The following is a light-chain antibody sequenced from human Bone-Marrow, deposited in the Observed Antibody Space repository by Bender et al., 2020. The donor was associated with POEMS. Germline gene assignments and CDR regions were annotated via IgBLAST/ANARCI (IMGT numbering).Light chain of an antibody. J-gene: IGLJ2*01. CDR3: QAWDTYSVI. CDR1: DLGDKY. V-gene: IGLV3-1*01. Sequence: SYEVTQPPSASVSSGQTASITCPGDDLGDKYVAWYQQKPGQSPVLFIYQDTKRPAGIPERFSGSNSGNTATLTISGTQTMDEADYYCQAWDTYSVIFGGGSKFTVL. CDR2: QDT.